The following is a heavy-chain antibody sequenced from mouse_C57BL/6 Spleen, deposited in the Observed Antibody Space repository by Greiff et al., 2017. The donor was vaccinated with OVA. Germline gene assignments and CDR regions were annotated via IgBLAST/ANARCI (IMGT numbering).Heavy chain of an antibody. Sequence: QVQLHQPGAELVKPGASVKLSCKASGYTFTSYWMHWVKQRPGQGLEWIGMIHPNSGSTNYNEKFKSKATLTVDKSSSTAYMQLSSLTSEDSAVYYCARGGDYDDAMDYWGQGTSVTVSS. D-gene: IGHD2-4*01. CDR1: GYTFTSYW. J-gene: IGHJ4*01. CDR3: ARGGDYDDAMDY. CDR2: IHPNSGST. V-gene: IGHV1-64*01.